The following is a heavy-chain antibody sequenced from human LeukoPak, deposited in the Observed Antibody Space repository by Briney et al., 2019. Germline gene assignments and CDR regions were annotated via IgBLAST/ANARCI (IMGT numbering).Heavy chain of an antibody. CDR3: ARLGTTTYRSDY. D-gene: IGHD4-17*01. CDR2: IYYSGST. V-gene: IGHV4-39*01. J-gene: IGHJ4*02. CDR1: GDSISSRSYY. Sequence: SETLSLTCTVSGDSISSRSYYWSWIRQPPGKGLEWIGSIYYSGSTYYNPSLKSRVTISIDTSKNQFSLKLSSVTAADTAVYYCARLGTTTYRSDYWGQGTLVTVSS.